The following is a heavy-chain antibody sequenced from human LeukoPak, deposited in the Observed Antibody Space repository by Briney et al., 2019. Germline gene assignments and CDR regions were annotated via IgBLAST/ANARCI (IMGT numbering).Heavy chain of an antibody. Sequence: SETLSLTCTVSGGSISSHYWSWIRQPPGKGLEWIGYISYSGSTNYNPSLESRVTISVDTSKNQFSLILSSVTAADTAVYYCARLHWSKTNCLKNWFDPRGQGTLVTVSS. CDR3: ARLHWSKTNCLKNWFDP. D-gene: IGHD3-3*01. CDR1: GGSISSHY. CDR2: ISYSGST. V-gene: IGHV4-59*11. J-gene: IGHJ5*01.